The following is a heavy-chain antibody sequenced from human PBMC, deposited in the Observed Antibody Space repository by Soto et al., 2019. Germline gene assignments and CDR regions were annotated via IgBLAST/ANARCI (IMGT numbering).Heavy chain of an antibody. CDR2: IFFRGNT. Sequence: SETLSLTCKVSGDSISSGTYYWGWIRQPPGKGLEWIGNIFFRGNTYYNPSLKSRVTVSVETSKNQFSLKLASVTAADTAVYYCERRVVGNSWCIDYCGQGTVATVYS. J-gene: IGHJ4*02. D-gene: IGHD6-13*01. V-gene: IGHV4-39*01. CDR1: GDSISSGTYY. CDR3: ERRVVGNSWCIDY.